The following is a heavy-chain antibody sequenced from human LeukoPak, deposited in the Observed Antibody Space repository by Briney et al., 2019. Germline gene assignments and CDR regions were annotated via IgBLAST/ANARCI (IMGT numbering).Heavy chain of an antibody. J-gene: IGHJ3*02. V-gene: IGHV4-31*03. D-gene: IGHD3-10*01. CDR2: IYYSGST. Sequence: SQTLSLTCTASGGSISSGGYYWSWIRQHPGKGLEWIGYIYYSGSTYYNPSLKSRVTISVDTSKNQFSLKLSSVIAADTAVYYCARDGSGSYYRDAFDIWGQGTMVTVSS. CDR1: GGSISSGGYY. CDR3: ARDGSGSYYRDAFDI.